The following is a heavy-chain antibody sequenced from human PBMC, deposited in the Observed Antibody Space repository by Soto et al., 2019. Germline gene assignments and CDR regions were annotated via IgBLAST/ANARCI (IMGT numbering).Heavy chain of an antibody. Sequence: ASVKVSCKASGHTFTSYAMHWVRQAPGQRLEWMGWINAGNGNTKYSQKFQGRVTITRDTSTSTTYMELSSLRSEDTAVYYCARSSGVYDLLAWGQGTLVTVSS. J-gene: IGHJ5*02. D-gene: IGHD3-9*01. V-gene: IGHV1-3*01. CDR1: GHTFTSYA. CDR3: ARSSGVYDLLA. CDR2: INAGNGNT.